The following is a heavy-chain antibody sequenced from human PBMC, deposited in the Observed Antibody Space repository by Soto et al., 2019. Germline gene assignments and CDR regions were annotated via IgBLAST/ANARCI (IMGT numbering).Heavy chain of an antibody. D-gene: IGHD6-19*01. CDR3: ARDIPSRRYSSGLSDFEI. J-gene: IGHJ3*02. CDR1: GYTFTSYG. Sequence: ASVKVSCKASGYTFTSYGISWVRQAPGQGLEWMGWISAYNGNTNYAQKLQGRGTMTTDTSTSTAYMELRSLRSDDTAVYYCARDIPSRRYSSGLSDFEIWGQGTMVTVSS. V-gene: IGHV1-18*04. CDR2: ISAYNGNT.